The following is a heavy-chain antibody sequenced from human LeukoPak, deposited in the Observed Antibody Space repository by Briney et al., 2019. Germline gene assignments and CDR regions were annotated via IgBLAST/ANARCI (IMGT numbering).Heavy chain of an antibody. J-gene: IGHJ5*02. CDR2: IYRDGST. D-gene: IGHD3-10*01. CDR3: AREYYYGSGTYYNWFDP. CDR1: GLTVSTSY. V-gene: IGHV3-53*01. Sequence: GGSLRLSCAASGLTVSTSYMSWVRQAPGKGMEWVSSIYRDGSTYHADSVKGRLTISRDTSKNTLFLQLNGLRTEDTAVYYCAREYYYGSGTYYNWFDPWGQGTLVTVSS.